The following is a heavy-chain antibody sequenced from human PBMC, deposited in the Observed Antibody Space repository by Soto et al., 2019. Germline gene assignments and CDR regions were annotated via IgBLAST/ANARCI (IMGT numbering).Heavy chain of an antibody. CDR2: INHSGRV. Sequence: SETLSLTCAVYGGSFSGHSWTWIRQSPGKGLEWIGDINHSGRVNYSPSLKSRDTISLDTSKNQFSLTLSAVTAADTAMYYCSTRAYDTNGYYRFDPWGQGTLVTVSS. D-gene: IGHD3-22*01. V-gene: IGHV4-34*01. CDR1: GGSFSGHS. CDR3: STRAYDTNGYYRFDP. J-gene: IGHJ5*01.